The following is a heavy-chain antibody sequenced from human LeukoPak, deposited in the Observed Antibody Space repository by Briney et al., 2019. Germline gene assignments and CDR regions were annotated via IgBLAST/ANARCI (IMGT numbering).Heavy chain of an antibody. CDR3: ARDYRPGSPLWFGSPGY. CDR2: INPSGGST. CDR1: GYTFTSYY. D-gene: IGHD3-10*01. V-gene: IGHV1-46*01. J-gene: IGHJ4*02. Sequence: ASVKVSCKASGYTFTSYYMHWVRQAPGQGLEWMGIINPSGGSTSYAQKFQGRVTMTRDTSTSTVYMELSSLRSEDTAVYYCARDYRPGSPLWFGSPGYWGQGTLVTVSS.